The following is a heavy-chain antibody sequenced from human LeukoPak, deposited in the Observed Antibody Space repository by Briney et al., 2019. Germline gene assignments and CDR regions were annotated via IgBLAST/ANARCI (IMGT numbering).Heavy chain of an antibody. V-gene: IGHV4-59*01. CDR1: GGSISSYY. CDR2: IYYSGST. D-gene: IGHD3-10*01. J-gene: IGHJ4*02. Sequence: SETLSLTCTVSGGSISSYYWSWIRQPPGKGLEWIGYIYYSGSTNYNPSLKSRVTISVDTSKNQFSLKLSSVTAADTAVYYCAGWSYCYGSGSSSYWGQGTLVTVSS. CDR3: AGWSYCYGSGSSSY.